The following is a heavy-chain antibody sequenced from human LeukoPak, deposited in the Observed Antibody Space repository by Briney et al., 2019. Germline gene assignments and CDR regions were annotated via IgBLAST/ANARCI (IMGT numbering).Heavy chain of an antibody. CDR1: GYTFTSNY. CDR2: IYPRDGST. D-gene: IGHD3-3*01. CDR3: ATINYDFWSGYYPPYDY. V-gene: IGHV1-46*01. Sequence: ASVKVSCKASGYTFTSNYIHWVRQAPGQGLEWMGMIYPRDGSTSYAQKFQGRVTVTRDTSTSTVHMELSSLRSEDTAVYYCATINYDFWSGYYPPYDYWGQGTLVTVSS. J-gene: IGHJ4*02.